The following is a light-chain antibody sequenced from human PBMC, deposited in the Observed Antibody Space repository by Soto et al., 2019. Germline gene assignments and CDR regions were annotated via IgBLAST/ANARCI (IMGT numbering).Light chain of an antibody. V-gene: IGKV1D-12*01. Sequence: DIQMTQSPSSVSASVGDRVTITCRASQDISNWLAWYQQKPGKAPKLLINAASSLQSGVPSRFSGSGSGTDFTLTISSLQSEDFATYYCQQANSFPLTFGGGTKVEIK. CDR2: AAS. CDR3: QQANSFPLT. CDR1: QDISNW. J-gene: IGKJ4*01.